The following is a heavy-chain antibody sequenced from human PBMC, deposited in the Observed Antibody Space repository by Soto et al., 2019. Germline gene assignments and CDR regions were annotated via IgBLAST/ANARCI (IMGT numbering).Heavy chain of an antibody. Sequence: GGSLRLSCAASGLTFDDYAMHWVRQAPGKGLEWVSGISWNSGSIGYADSVKGRFTISRDNAKNSLYLQMNSLRAEDTALYYCAKDKSQNLRGYYYYGMDVWGQGTTVTVSS. CDR2: ISWNSGSI. J-gene: IGHJ6*02. V-gene: IGHV3-9*01. CDR3: AKDKSQNLRGYYYYGMDV. CDR1: GLTFDDYA.